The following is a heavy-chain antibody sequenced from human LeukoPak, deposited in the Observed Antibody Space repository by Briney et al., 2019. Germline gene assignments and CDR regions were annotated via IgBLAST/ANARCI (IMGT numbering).Heavy chain of an antibody. V-gene: IGHV4-38-2*01. CDR3: ARAYYDFWSGYPYYYYMDV. J-gene: IGHJ6*03. Sequence: PSATLSLTCAVSGYSISSGYYWGWIRQPPGKGLEWIGSIYHSGSTYYNPSLKSRVTISVDTSKNQFSLKLSSVTAADTAVYYCARAYYDFWSGYPYYYYMDVRGKGTTVTVSS. D-gene: IGHD3-3*01. CDR1: GYSISSGYY. CDR2: IYHSGST.